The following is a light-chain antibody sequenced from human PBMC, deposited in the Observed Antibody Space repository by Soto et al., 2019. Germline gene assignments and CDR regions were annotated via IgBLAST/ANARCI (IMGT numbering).Light chain of an antibody. CDR1: QSVSSY. Sequence: EVVLTQSPVTLSLSPGERATLSCRASQSVSSYLAWYQQKPGQAPRLLIYDASNRATGIPARFSGSGSGTDFTLTISSLEPEDFAVYYCQQRSNWITFGQGTRLEN. CDR3: QQRSNWIT. CDR2: DAS. V-gene: IGKV3-11*01. J-gene: IGKJ5*01.